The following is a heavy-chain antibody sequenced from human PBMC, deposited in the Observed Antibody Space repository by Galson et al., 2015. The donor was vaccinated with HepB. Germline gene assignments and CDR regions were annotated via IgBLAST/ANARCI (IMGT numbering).Heavy chain of an antibody. D-gene: IGHD2-21*02. CDR3: ARDRCGGDCYSTFDY. CDR2: INPSGGST. CDR1: GYTFTSYY. Sequence: SVKVSCKASGYTFTSYYMHWVRQAPGQGLEWMGIINPSGGSTSYAQKFQGRVTMTRDTSTSTVYMELSSLRSEDTAVYYCARDRCGGDCYSTFDYWGQGTLVTVSS. J-gene: IGHJ4*02. V-gene: IGHV1-46*01.